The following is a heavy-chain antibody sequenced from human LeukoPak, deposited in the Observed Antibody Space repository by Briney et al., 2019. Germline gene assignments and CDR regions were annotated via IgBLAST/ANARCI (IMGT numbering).Heavy chain of an antibody. Sequence: KPGGSLRLSCAASGFTFSHYGMHWVRQAPGRGLEWVAVIWSDGSNKFYADSVKGRFTISRDNSQNTVDLHMNILRAEDTAVYYCAKDAQRGFDYSNSLEYWGQGTLVTVSS. CDR3: AKDAQRGFDYSNSLEY. V-gene: IGHV3-33*06. J-gene: IGHJ4*02. D-gene: IGHD4-11*01. CDR2: IWSDGSNK. CDR1: GFTFSHYG.